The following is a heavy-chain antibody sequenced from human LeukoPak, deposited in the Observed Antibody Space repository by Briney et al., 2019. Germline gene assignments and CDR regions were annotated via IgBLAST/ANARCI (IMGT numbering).Heavy chain of an antibody. CDR2: IYPGDSDT. CDR1: GYSFTSYW. J-gene: IGHJ5*02. V-gene: IGHV5-51*01. CDR3: ARHGFDYGSGENWFDP. D-gene: IGHD3-10*01. Sequence: GESLKISCKGSGYSFTSYWIGWVRQTPGKGLEWMGIIYPGDSDTRYSPSFQGQVTISADKSISTAYLQWSSLKASDTAMYYCARHGFDYGSGENWFDPWGQGTLVTVSS.